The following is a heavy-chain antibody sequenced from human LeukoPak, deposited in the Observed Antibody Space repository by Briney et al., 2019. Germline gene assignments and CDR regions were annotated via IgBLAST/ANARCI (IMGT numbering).Heavy chain of an antibody. CDR1: GFTFGAYA. V-gene: IGHV3-49*04. CDR2: IRSKAYGATT. CDR3: SRVLAETLAFDY. J-gene: IGHJ4*02. D-gene: IGHD3-3*02. Sequence: GGSLRLSCTTSGFTFGAYAMSWVRQAPGKGLEWVGFIRSKAYGATTEYAASVKGRFTISRDDSKSIAYLQMNSLKTEDTAVYYCSRVLAETLAFDYWGQGTLITVSS.